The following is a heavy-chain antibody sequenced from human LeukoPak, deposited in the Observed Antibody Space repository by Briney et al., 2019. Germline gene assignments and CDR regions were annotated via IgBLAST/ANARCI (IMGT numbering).Heavy chain of an antibody. Sequence: ESLLISCKTSAYSFTTYCSAWVRQMPEKALEWLGMIYPRDSDTKYNPAFEGQVSISADKSITTAYLQWSSLQASDTAVYYCARSNGSTLTAFDPWGQGTLVTVSS. CDR1: AYSFTTYC. J-gene: IGHJ5*02. CDR3: ARSNGSTLTAFDP. CDR2: IYPRDSDT. V-gene: IGHV5-51*01.